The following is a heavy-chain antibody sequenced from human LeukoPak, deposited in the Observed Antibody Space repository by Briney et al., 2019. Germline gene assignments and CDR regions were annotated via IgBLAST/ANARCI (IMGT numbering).Heavy chain of an antibody. CDR1: GGSISSGGYY. D-gene: IGHD2-15*01. CDR2: IYYSGST. Sequence: SQTLSLTCTVSGGSISSGGYYWSWIRQHPGKGLECIGYIYYSGSTYYNPSLKSRVTISVDTSKNQFSLKLSSVTAADTAVYYCASPYCSGGSCYAKTWGLGTLVTVSS. V-gene: IGHV4-31*03. CDR3: ASPYCSGGSCYAKT. J-gene: IGHJ5*02.